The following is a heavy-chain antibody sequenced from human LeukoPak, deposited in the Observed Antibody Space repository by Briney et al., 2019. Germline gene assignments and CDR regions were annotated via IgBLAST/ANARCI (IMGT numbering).Heavy chain of an antibody. D-gene: IGHD3-3*01. V-gene: IGHV4-39*01. CDR2: IYYSGST. Sequence: PSETLSLTCTVSGGSISSSSYYWGWIRQPPGKGLEWIGSIYYSGSTYYYPSLNSRVTISVDTSKNQFSLKLSSVTAADTAVYYCARSLYDFWSGSSFDYWGQGTLVTVSS. CDR3: ARSLYDFWSGSSFDY. CDR1: GGSISSSSYY. J-gene: IGHJ4*02.